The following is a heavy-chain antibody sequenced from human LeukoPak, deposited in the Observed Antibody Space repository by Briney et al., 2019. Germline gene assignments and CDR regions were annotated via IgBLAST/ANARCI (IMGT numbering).Heavy chain of an antibody. V-gene: IGHV3-21*01. CDR3: ARDLIAAAGTGY. CDR2: ITSDNRYI. Sequence: GGSLRLSCAASGFTFSSYTMNWVRQAPGKGLEWVSSITSDNRYIFYADSVKGRFTISRDNAKNSLYLQMNSLRAEDTAVYYCARDLIAAAGTGYWGQGTLVTVSS. J-gene: IGHJ4*02. CDR1: GFTFSSYT. D-gene: IGHD6-13*01.